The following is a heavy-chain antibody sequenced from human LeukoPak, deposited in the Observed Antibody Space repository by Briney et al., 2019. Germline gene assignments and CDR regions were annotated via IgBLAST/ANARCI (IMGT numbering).Heavy chain of an antibody. J-gene: IGHJ6*03. CDR1: GFTFNSYA. CDR2: ISGNGGST. Sequence: PGGSLRLSCAASGFTFNSYAVTWVRQAPGKGLEWVSSISGNGGSTYYTDSVKGRFTISRDNSKNTLYLQMNSLRAEDTAAYYCAKDLRVIVVTYYMDVWGKRTTVTVSS. D-gene: IGHD2-2*01. CDR3: AKDLRVIVVTYYMDV. V-gene: IGHV3-23*01.